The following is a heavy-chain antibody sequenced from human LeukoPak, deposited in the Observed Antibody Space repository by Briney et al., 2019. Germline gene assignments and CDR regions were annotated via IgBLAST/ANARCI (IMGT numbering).Heavy chain of an antibody. Sequence: GGSLRLSCAASGFTFSIYWMSWVRQAPGKGLERVANINQDGSQKYYVDSVKGRFTISRDNAKNSLYLQMNSLRAEDTAVYYCASMNLGYCSSTSCTNWDYWGQGTLVTVSS. J-gene: IGHJ4*02. CDR1: GFTFSIYW. CDR3: ASMNLGYCSSTSCTNWDY. D-gene: IGHD2-2*01. CDR2: INQDGSQK. V-gene: IGHV3-7*01.